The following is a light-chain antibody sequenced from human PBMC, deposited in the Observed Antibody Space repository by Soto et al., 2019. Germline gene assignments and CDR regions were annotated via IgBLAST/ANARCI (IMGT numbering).Light chain of an antibody. CDR3: LSFDSSLSVV. V-gene: IGLV1-40*01. CDR1: SSNIGAGYD. Sequence: QSVLTQPPSVSGAPGQRVTIYCTGSSSNIGAGYDVHWYQQLPGRAPKLLIYGNTNRPSGVPDRFSGSKSGTSASLAITGLQAEDEAVYYCLSFDSSLSVVFGGGTKVTVL. CDR2: GNT. J-gene: IGLJ2*01.